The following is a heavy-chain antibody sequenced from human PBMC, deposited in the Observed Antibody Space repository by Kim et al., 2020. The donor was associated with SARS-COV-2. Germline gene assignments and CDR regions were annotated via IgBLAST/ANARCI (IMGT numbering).Heavy chain of an antibody. D-gene: IGHD1-26*01. V-gene: IGHV3-30-3*01. CDR2: ISYDGSNK. Sequence: GGSLRLSCAASGFTFSSYAMHWARQAPGKGLEWVAVISYDGSNKYYADSVKGRFTISRDNSKNTLYLQMNSLRAEDTAVYYCAREGEGRGEWELLPYYFDYGGQGTLVTVSS. J-gene: IGHJ4*02. CDR1: GFTFSSYA. CDR3: AREGEGRGEWELLPYYFDY.